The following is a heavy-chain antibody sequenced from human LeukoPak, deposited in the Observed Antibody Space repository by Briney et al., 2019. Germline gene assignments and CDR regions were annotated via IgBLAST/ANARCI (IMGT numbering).Heavy chain of an antibody. D-gene: IGHD4-17*01. CDR3: ARDLLNGDYFFDY. J-gene: IGHJ4*02. V-gene: IGHV3-21*01. CDR1: GFTFSSYS. Sequence: PGGSLRLSCAASGFTFSSYSMNWVRQAPGKGREWVSSISSSSSYIYYADSVKGRFTISRDNAKNSLYLQMNSLRAEDTAVYYCARDLLNGDYFFDYWGQGTLVTVSS. CDR2: ISSSSSYI.